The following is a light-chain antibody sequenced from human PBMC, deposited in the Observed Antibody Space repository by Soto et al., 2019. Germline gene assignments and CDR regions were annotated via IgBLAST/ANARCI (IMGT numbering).Light chain of an antibody. V-gene: IGLV1-47*02. CDR1: SSNIETND. CDR2: SND. CDR3: ATWDDSLRGVV. J-gene: IGLJ2*01. Sequence: QSVLTQPPSASGTPGQRVTISCSGSSSNIETNDIFWHQQLPGSAPKLLIYSNDQRSSGVPDRFSASKSGTSASLAISGLRSEDEAEYFCATWDDSLRGVVFGGGTKLTVL.